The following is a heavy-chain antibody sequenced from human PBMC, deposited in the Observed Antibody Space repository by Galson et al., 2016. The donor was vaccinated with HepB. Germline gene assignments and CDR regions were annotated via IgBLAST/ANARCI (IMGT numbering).Heavy chain of an antibody. Sequence: SLRLSCAVSGFTFSRYGMYWVRQAPAKGLEWVALISYDGSNKYYADSVKGRFTISRDNSKNTLYLQMNSLRAEDTAVYYCARDRRSGSYGDDFHIWGQGTMVTVSS. CDR1: GFTFSRYG. V-gene: IGHV3-30*03. CDR3: ARDRRSGSYGDDFHI. CDR2: ISYDGSNK. J-gene: IGHJ3*02. D-gene: IGHD1-26*01.